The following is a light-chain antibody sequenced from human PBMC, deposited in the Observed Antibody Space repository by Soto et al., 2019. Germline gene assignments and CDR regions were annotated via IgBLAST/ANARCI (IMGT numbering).Light chain of an antibody. J-gene: IGKJ2*01. V-gene: IGKV3-20*01. CDR2: GAS. Sequence: EIVLTQSPGTLSLSPGERATLSCRASQSVSSSYLAWYQQKPGQAPRLIIYGASSRATGIPDRFSGSGSGTDFTLTISRLEPEDFAVYYCQQYGSSPRTFGQGTKLAI. CDR1: QSVSSSY. CDR3: QQYGSSPRT.